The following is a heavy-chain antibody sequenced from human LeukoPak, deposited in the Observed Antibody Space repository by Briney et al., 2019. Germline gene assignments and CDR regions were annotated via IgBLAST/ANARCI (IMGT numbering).Heavy chain of an antibody. V-gene: IGHV4-39*01. CDR3: ASWGATHHYFDS. CDR1: GGSISSNSYY. J-gene: IGHJ4*02. CDR2: IYYSGIT. Sequence: SETLSLTCTVSGGSISSNSYYWGWIRQPPAKGLEWIGSIYYSGITYYNPSLKSRVTISVDTSKNQFSLKLSSVTAADTAVYYCASWGATHHYFDSWGRGTLVTVSS. D-gene: IGHD1-26*01.